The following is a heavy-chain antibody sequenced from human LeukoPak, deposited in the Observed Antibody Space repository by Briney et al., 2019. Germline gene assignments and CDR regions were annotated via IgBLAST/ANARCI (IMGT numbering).Heavy chain of an antibody. J-gene: IGHJ5*02. CDR2: ISGSGGST. D-gene: IGHD2-2*01. V-gene: IGHV3-23*01. CDR3: AKGWSQLLISWFDP. Sequence: GGSLRLSCAASGFTFSSYAMSWVRQAPGKGLEWVSAISGSGGSTYYADSVKGRSTISRDNSKNTLYLQMNSLRAEDTAVYYCAKGWSQLLISWFDPWGQGTLVTVSS. CDR1: GFTFSSYA.